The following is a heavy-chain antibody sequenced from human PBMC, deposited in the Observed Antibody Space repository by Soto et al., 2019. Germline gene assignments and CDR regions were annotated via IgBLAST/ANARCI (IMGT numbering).Heavy chain of an antibody. V-gene: IGHV4-4*07. Sequence: SETLSLTCSVSGDTMIGFYWNWFRQSAGKGLEWIGRVYSDGSTNFHPSLQSRLQMSLDTSKQQFSLSLSSVTAADTAVYYCTRDDANYNILTGLGVYFDDWSQGTLVTVSS. CDR1: GDTMIGFY. D-gene: IGHD3-9*01. CDR2: VYSDGST. CDR3: TRDDANYNILTGLGVYFDD. J-gene: IGHJ4*02.